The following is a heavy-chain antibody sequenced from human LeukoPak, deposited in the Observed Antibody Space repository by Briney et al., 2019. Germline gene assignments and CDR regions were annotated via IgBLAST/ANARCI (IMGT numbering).Heavy chain of an antibody. CDR2: ISYDGSNK. V-gene: IGHV3-30*18. Sequence: PGRSLRLSCAASGFTFSTCGMHWVRQAPGKGLEWVAVISYDGSNKYYADSVKGRFTISRDDSKNTLYLQMDSLRPEDTAVYYCAKDRSSTWSFDFWGQGTLVTVSS. D-gene: IGHD6-13*01. CDR1: GFTFSTCG. CDR3: AKDRSSTWSFDF. J-gene: IGHJ4*02.